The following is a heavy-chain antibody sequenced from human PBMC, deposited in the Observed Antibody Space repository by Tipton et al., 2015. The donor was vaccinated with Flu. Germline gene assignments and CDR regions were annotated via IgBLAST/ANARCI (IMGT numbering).Heavy chain of an antibody. J-gene: IGHJ6*03. CDR2: IYFSGTT. CDR1: GGSITSFY. Sequence: TLSLTCTVSGGSITSFYWSWIRQPPGKGLEWIGYIYFSGTTSYNPSLKSRVTMSVDTSKSQFSLNLSSVTAADSAVYYCARTHWSGYQYYTDFWGKGTTVTVSS. D-gene: IGHD3-10*01. CDR3: ARTHWSGYQYYTDF. V-gene: IGHV4-59*01.